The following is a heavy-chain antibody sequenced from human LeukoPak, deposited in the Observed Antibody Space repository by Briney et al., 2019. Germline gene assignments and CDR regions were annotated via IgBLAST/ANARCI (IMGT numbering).Heavy chain of an antibody. CDR3: ARSLGETTFDW. CDR2: IYYDGSKR. V-gene: IGHV3-33*01. Sequence: GGSLRLSCVASGFTFRNYGMHWIRQAPGKGLEWVSVIYYDGSKRYYADFVKGRFAIFRDNSKNVVYLQMDSLRAEDTAFYYCARSLGETTFDWWGQGTLVTVPS. D-gene: IGHD3-16*01. CDR1: GFTFRNYG. J-gene: IGHJ4*02.